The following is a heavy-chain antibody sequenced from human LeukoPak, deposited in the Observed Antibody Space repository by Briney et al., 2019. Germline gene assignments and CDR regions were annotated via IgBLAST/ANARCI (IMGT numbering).Heavy chain of an antibody. Sequence: GESLKISCKASGYSFTIYYIGWVRQMPGRGLEWMGVIYVADSDTKYSPSFQGQVTISADKSISTAYLQWSSLQASDTAMYYCARFSGTYYSYFDYWGQGILVTVSS. J-gene: IGHJ4*02. CDR2: IYVADSDT. D-gene: IGHD1-26*01. V-gene: IGHV5-51*01. CDR3: ARFSGTYYSYFDY. CDR1: GYSFTIYY.